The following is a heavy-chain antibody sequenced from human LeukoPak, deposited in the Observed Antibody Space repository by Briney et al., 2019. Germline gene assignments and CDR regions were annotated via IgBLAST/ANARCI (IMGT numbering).Heavy chain of an antibody. V-gene: IGHV3-48*04. CDR3: ANLYGGIFDY. Sequence: GGSLRLSCAASGFTFSSYSMNWVRQAPGKGLEWVSYISSSGSTIYYADSVKGQFTISRDNAKNSLYLQMNSLRAEDTAVYYCANLYGGIFDYWGQGTLVTVSS. J-gene: IGHJ4*02. CDR1: GFTFSSYS. CDR2: ISSSGSTI. D-gene: IGHD4-23*01.